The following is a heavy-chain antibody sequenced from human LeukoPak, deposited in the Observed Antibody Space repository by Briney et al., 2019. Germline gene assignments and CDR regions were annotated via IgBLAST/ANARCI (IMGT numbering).Heavy chain of an antibody. CDR3: ARSYYYGSGSFAFDY. CDR2: IKGDGSSI. J-gene: IGHJ4*02. CDR1: GFTFSSYW. D-gene: IGHD3-10*01. Sequence: GGSLRLSCVASGFTFSSYWMHWVRQAPGKGLVRVSRIKGDGSSISYADSVKGRFTISRDNAKNTLYLQMNSLRAEDTAVYYCARSYYYGSGSFAFDYWGQGTLVTVSS. V-gene: IGHV3-74*01.